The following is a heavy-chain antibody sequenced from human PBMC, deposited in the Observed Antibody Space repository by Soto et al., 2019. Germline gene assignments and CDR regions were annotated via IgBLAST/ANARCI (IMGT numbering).Heavy chain of an antibody. D-gene: IGHD4-17*01. CDR1: GFSFSSYG. J-gene: IGHJ4*02. V-gene: IGHV3-30*03. CDR3: ARERMTTVTTAFDY. Sequence: GGSLRLSCAASGFSFSSYGMHWVRQAPSKGLEWLSVISYDGSHTHYADSVKGRFTISRDNSKNTLFLQMNSLRPDDTAVYYCARERMTTVTTAFDYWGQGTLVTVSS. CDR2: ISYDGSHT.